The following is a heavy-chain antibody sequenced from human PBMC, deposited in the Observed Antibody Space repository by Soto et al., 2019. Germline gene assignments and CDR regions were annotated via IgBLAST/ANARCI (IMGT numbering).Heavy chain of an antibody. CDR2: SRDKANSFST. J-gene: IGHJ3*01. Sequence: EVKLVESEGGLVQPGGSLRLSCAVSGFTLSDYYIDWVRQAPGKGLEWLARSRDKANSFSTDYAASVKGRLSISRDDSESSVFLQMNSLRTEDTALYYCARTKSYGAYDVWGQGTVVIVSS. CDR1: GFTLSDYY. CDR3: ARTKSYGAYDV. V-gene: IGHV3-72*01. D-gene: IGHD3-10*01.